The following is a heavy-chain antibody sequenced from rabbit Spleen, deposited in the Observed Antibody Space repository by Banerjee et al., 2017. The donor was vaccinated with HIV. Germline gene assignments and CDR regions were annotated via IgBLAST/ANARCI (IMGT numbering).Heavy chain of an antibody. Sequence: QSLEESGGDLVKPGASLTLTCTASGFSFSNNYVMCWVRQAPGKGLEWIACISAGSGDNTYYASWAKGRFTISKTSSTTVTLQMTSLTAADTAAYFCARDGYSRGWGIVLYYFNLWGPGTLVTVS. V-gene: IGHV1S40*01. CDR3: ARDGYSRGWGIVLYYFNL. D-gene: IGHD4-1*01. CDR2: ISAGSGDNT. CDR1: GFSFSNNYV. J-gene: IGHJ4*01.